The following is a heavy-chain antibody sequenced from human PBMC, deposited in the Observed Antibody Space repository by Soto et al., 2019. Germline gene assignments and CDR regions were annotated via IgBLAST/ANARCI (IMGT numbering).Heavy chain of an antibody. CDR1: GFTFSSYA. Sequence: GGSLRLSCAASGFTFSSYAMSWVRQAPGKGLEWVSAISGSGGSTYYADSVKGRFTISRDNSKNTLYLQMNSLRAEDTAVYYCAKLGYCSGGSCYSWWYFDLWGRGTLVTVSS. CDR3: AKLGYCSGGSCYSWWYFDL. J-gene: IGHJ2*01. D-gene: IGHD2-15*01. V-gene: IGHV3-23*01. CDR2: ISGSGGST.